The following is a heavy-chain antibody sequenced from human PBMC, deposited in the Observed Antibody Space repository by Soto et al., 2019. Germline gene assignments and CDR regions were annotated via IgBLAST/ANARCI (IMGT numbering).Heavy chain of an antibody. D-gene: IGHD2-15*01. J-gene: IGHJ1*01. CDR3: ARDTGATYCNGGSCYSRYYQH. Sequence: ASVKVSCKASGYTFTSYGISWVRQAPGQGLEWMGWISAYNGNTNYAQKLQGRVTMTTDTSTSTAYMELRSLRSDDTAVYYCARDTGATYCNGGSCYSRYYQHWGQGTLVTVSS. V-gene: IGHV1-18*04. CDR2: ISAYNGNT. CDR1: GYTFTSYG.